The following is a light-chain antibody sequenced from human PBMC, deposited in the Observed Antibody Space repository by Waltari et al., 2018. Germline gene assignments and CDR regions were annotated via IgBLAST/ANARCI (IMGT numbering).Light chain of an antibody. V-gene: IGLV2-23*01. CDR1: RSDVGRYNL. J-gene: IGLJ3*02. CDR2: EDN. Sequence: QSALTQPASVSGSPGQSITISCTGTRSDVGRYNLVSWYQQHPGKAPKLMIYEDNKRPSGVSNRFSGSKSGNTASLTISGLQAEDEADYYCCSYAGSAIWVFGGGTKLTVL. CDR3: CSYAGSAIWV.